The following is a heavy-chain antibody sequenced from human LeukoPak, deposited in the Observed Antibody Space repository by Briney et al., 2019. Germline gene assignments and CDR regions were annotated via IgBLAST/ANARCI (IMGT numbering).Heavy chain of an antibody. J-gene: IGHJ4*02. Sequence: SGTLSLTCTVSGGSISSYYWSWIRQPPGKGLEWIGYIYYSGSTNYNPSLKSRVTISVDTSKNQFSLKLSSVTAADTAVYYCARSPTGTTVTTQLFDYWGQGTLVTVSS. CDR1: GGSISSYY. V-gene: IGHV4-59*08. CDR3: ARSPTGTTVTTQLFDY. D-gene: IGHD4-17*01. CDR2: IYYSGST.